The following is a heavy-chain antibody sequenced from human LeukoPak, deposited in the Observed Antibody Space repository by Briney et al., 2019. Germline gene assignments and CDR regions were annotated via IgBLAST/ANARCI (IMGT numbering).Heavy chain of an antibody. J-gene: IGHJ2*01. CDR1: GGTFSSYA. CDR3: ARFTTVTDWYFDL. Sequence: SVKVSCKASGGTFSSYAISWVRQAPGQGLEWMGGIIPIFGTANYAQKFQGRVTITADKSTSTAYMELSSLRSEDTAVYYCARFTTVTDWYFDLWGRGTLVTVSS. V-gene: IGHV1-69*06. CDR2: IIPIFGTA. D-gene: IGHD4-17*01.